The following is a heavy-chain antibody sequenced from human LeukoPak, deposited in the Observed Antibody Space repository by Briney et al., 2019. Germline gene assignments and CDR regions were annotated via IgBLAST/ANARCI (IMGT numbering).Heavy chain of an antibody. CDR3: ARGYDYGDYGDY. J-gene: IGHJ4*02. CDR1: GGSISSYY. D-gene: IGHD4-17*01. CDR2: IHTSGST. V-gene: IGHV4-4*07. Sequence: SETLSLTCTVSGGSISSYYWNWIRQPAGKGLEWIGRIHTSGSTNYNPSLKSRITMSVDTSKNQFSLKLSSVTAADTAVYYCARGYDYGDYGDYWGQGTLVTVSS.